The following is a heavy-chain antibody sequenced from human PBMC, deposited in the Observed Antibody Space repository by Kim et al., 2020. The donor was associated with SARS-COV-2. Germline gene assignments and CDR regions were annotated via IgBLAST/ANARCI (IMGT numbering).Heavy chain of an antibody. CDR3: ARGLVPNSSSWYGGSGYYFDY. Sequence: ASVKVSCKASGYTFTSYGISWVRQAPGQGLEWMGWISAYNGNTNYAQKLQGRVTMTTDTSTSTAYMELRSLRSDDTAVYYCARGLVPNSSSWYGGSGYYFDYWGQGTLVTVSS. D-gene: IGHD6-13*01. J-gene: IGHJ4*02. V-gene: IGHV1-18*01. CDR1: GYTFTSYG. CDR2: ISAYNGNT.